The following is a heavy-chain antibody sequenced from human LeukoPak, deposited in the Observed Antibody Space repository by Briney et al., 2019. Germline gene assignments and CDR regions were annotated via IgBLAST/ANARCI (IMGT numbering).Heavy chain of an antibody. J-gene: IGHJ4*02. V-gene: IGHV1-18*01. CDR3: ARDRRGDSSGYYSEYYFDY. Sequence: ASVKVSCKASGYTFTSYGISWVRQAPGQGLEWMGWISAYNGNTNYAQKLQGRVTMTTDTSTSTAYMELRSLRSDDTAVYYCARDRRGDSSGYYSEYYFDYWGQGTPVTVSS. D-gene: IGHD3-22*01. CDR1: GYTFTSYG. CDR2: ISAYNGNT.